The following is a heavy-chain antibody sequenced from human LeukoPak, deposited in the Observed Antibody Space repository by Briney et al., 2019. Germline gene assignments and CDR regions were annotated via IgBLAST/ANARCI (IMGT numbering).Heavy chain of an antibody. D-gene: IGHD3-10*01. CDR3: ARDSPARGDPPPH. Sequence: GASVKVSCKASGYTFASYDINWVRQATGQGLEWMGWMNPNSGNTGYAQKFQDRVTMTRNTSISTAYMELSSLRSEDTAVHYCARDSPARGDPPPHWGQGTLVTVSS. CDR1: GYTFASYD. J-gene: IGHJ1*01. CDR2: MNPNSGNT. V-gene: IGHV1-8*01.